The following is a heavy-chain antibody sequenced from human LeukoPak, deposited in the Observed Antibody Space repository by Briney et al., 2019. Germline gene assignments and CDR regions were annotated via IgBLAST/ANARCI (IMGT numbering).Heavy chain of an antibody. J-gene: IGHJ4*02. CDR1: GFTFSSYW. D-gene: IGHD6-6*01. CDR3: ARTIAARPDSQAFDY. CDR2: IKQDGSEK. V-gene: IGHV3-7*01. Sequence: PGGSLRLSCAASGFTFSSYWMSWVRQAPGKGLEWVANIKQDGSEKYYVDSVKGRFTTSRDNAKNSLYLQMNSLRAEDTAVYYCARTIAARPDSQAFDYWGQGTLVTVSS.